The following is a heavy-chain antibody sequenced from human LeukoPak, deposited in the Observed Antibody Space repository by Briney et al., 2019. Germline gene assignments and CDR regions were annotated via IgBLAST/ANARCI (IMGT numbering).Heavy chain of an antibody. CDR1: GGSISSSSYY. Sequence: SETLSLTCTVSGGSISSSSYYWGWIRQPPGKGLEWIGSIYYSGSTYYNPSLKSRVTISVDTSKNQFSLKLSSVTAADTAVYYCASYGRVYFDYWGQGTLVTVSS. CDR3: ASYGRVYFDY. D-gene: IGHD1-14*01. J-gene: IGHJ4*02. CDR2: IYYSGST. V-gene: IGHV4-39*07.